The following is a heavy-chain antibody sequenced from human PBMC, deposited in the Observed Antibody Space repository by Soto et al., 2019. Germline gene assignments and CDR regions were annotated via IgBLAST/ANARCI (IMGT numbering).Heavy chain of an antibody. V-gene: IGHV4-39*01. D-gene: IGHD2-21*02. CDR1: GSSIISSSYY. Sequence: SETLSLTCSVAGSSIISSSYYWGWIRQPPGKGLEWIGSIYYSGSTYYNPSLKSRVTISVDTSKNQFSLKLSSVTAADTAVYYCVSSSQGVCYDWGQGSVVTVSS. CDR2: IYYSGST. CDR3: VSSSQGVCYD. J-gene: IGHJ4*02.